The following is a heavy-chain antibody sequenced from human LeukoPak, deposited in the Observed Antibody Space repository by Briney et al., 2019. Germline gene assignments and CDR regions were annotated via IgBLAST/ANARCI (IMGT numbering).Heavy chain of an antibody. CDR2: IYSGGST. J-gene: IGHJ4*02. CDR1: GFTVSSNY. Sequence: GGPLRLSCAASGFTVSSNYMSWVRQAPGKGLEWVSVIYSGGSTYYADSVKGRFTISRDNSKNTLYLQMNSLRAEDTAVYYCARVTRDWNYLLDYWGQGTLVTVSS. CDR3: ARVTRDWNYLLDY. V-gene: IGHV3-53*01. D-gene: IGHD1-7*01.